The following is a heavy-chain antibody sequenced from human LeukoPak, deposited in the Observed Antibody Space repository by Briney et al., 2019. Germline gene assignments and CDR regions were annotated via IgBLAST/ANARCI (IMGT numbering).Heavy chain of an antibody. J-gene: IGHJ6*02. CDR1: GGSISSYY. V-gene: IGHV4-59*08. CDR3: ARGNDLGDYYYYGMDV. Sequence: SETLSLTCTVSGGSISSYYWSWIRQPPGKGLEWIGYIYYSGSTNYNPSLKSRVTISVDTSKNQFSLKLSSVTAADTAVYYCARGNDLGDYYYYGMDVWGQGTTVTVSS. D-gene: IGHD1-1*01. CDR2: IYYSGST.